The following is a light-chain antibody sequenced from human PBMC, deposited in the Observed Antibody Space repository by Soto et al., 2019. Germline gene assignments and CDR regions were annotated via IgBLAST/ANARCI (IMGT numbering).Light chain of an antibody. V-gene: IGLV2-11*01. CDR1: SSDVGGYNC. CDR2: DVT. J-gene: IGLJ1*01. Sequence: QSALTQPRSVSGSPGQSVTISCTGTSSDVGGYNCVSWYQQHPGKAPKLMIYDVTKRPSGVPDRLSASKSGNTASLTISGLQADDEADYYCCSYAGSSLYVFGTGTKVTVL. CDR3: CSYAGSSLYV.